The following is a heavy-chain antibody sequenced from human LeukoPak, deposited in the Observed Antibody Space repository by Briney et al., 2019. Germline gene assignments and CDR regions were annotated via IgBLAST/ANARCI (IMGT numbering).Heavy chain of an antibody. Sequence: ASVKVSCKASGYTFTGYYMHWVRQAPGQGLEWMGIINPSGGSTSYAQKFQGRVTMTRDTSTSTVYMELSSLRSEDTAVYYCARGGLIVVVPAAPPDFDYWGQGTLVTVSS. D-gene: IGHD2-2*01. V-gene: IGHV1-46*01. CDR3: ARGGLIVVVPAAPPDFDY. J-gene: IGHJ4*02. CDR1: GYTFTGYY. CDR2: INPSGGST.